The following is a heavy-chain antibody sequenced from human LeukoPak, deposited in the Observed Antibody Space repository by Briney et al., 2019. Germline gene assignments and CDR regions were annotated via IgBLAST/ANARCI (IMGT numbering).Heavy chain of an antibody. V-gene: IGHV1-2*02. Sequence: ASVKVSCKASGGTFSSYAISWVRQAPGQGLEWMGWINPNSGGTNYAQKFQGRVTMTRDTSISTAYMELSRLRSDDTAVYYCARLQLERTNAPTHQIYYWGRGTLVTVSS. CDR3: ARLQLERTNAPTHQIYY. D-gene: IGHD1-1*01. CDR1: GGTFSSYA. J-gene: IGHJ4*02. CDR2: INPNSGGT.